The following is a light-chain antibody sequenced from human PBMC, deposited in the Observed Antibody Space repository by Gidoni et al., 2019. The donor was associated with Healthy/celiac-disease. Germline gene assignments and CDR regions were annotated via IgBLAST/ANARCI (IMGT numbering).Light chain of an antibody. V-gene: IGKV1-39*01. Sequence: DFQRTQSPSSLSGSVGERPTITSRASQSISSDLNWYQQKPGKAPKLLIYDASSWHSGVPARFSGSGSGTDFTLTISSLQPEDFAAYYCQQSCSTPCSFGQGTKLEIK. J-gene: IGKJ2*04. CDR1: QSISSD. CDR2: DAS. CDR3: QQSCSTPCS.